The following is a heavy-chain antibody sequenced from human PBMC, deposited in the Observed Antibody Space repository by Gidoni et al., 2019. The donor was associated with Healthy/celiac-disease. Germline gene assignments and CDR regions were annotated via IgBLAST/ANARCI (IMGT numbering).Heavy chain of an antibody. CDR1: GGSFSGYS. D-gene: IGHD3-22*01. CDR3: ARGVLGGSGDYYPYNWFDP. Sequence: QVQLQQWGAGLFTPSETLSLTCAVYGGSFSGYSWSWIRQPPGKGLEWIGEINHSGSTNYNPSLKSRVTISVDTSKNQFSLKLSSVTAADTAVYYCARGVLGGSGDYYPYNWFDPWGQGTLGTVSS. CDR2: INHSGST. V-gene: IGHV4-34*01. J-gene: IGHJ5*02.